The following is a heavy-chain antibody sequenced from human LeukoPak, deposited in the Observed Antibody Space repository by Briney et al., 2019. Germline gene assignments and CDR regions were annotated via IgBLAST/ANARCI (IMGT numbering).Heavy chain of an antibody. CDR3: AKMKGPGLYYHYSMDV. CDR2: IGGSSGST. V-gene: IGHV3-23*01. J-gene: IGHJ6*03. Sequence: GGSLRLSCAASGFTFTGFAMSWVRQAPGKGPEWVSRIGGSSGSTYYADSVKGRFTIPRDNSKKTLYLQMNSLRADDTAVYYCAKMKGPGLYYHYSMDVWGKGTTVIVSS. CDR1: GFTFTGFA.